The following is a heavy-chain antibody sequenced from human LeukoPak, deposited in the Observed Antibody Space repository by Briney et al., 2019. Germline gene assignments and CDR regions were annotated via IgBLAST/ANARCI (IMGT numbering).Heavy chain of an antibody. CDR2: INHSGST. V-gene: IGHV4-34*01. CDR3: ARGSLHYYDSSGYYVY. CDR1: GVSFSGYY. Sequence: PSETLSLSCAVYGVSFSGYYWSWLRQPPGKGLEWLGEINHSGSTNYNPSLKSRVTISVDTSKNQFSLKLSSVTAADTAVYYCARGSLHYYDSSGYYVYWGQGTLVTVSS. J-gene: IGHJ4*02. D-gene: IGHD3-22*01.